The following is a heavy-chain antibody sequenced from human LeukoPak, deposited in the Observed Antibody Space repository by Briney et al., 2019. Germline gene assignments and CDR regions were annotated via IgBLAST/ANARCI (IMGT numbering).Heavy chain of an antibody. D-gene: IGHD5-18*01. Sequence: SETLSLTCTVSGGSISSSSYYWGWIRQPPGKGLEWIGSIYYSGSTYYNPSLKSRVTISVDTSKNQFSLKLSSVTAADTAVYYCARYTAMNRFLDYWGQGTLVTVSS. J-gene: IGHJ4*02. CDR2: IYYSGST. CDR1: GGSISSSSYY. V-gene: IGHV4-39*07. CDR3: ARYTAMNRFLDY.